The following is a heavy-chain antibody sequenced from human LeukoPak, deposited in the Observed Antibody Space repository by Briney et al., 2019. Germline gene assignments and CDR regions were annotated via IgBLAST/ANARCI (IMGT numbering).Heavy chain of an antibody. V-gene: IGHV3-33*06. CDR1: GFTFSSYG. CDR3: AKDMVRGVTPLDY. Sequence: PGGSLRLSCAASGFTFSSYGMHWVRQAPGKGLEWVAVIWYDGSNKYYADSVKGRFTISRDNSKNTLYLQMNSLRAEDTAVYYCAKDMVRGVTPLDYWGQGTLVTVSS. D-gene: IGHD3-10*01. CDR2: IWYDGSNK. J-gene: IGHJ4*02.